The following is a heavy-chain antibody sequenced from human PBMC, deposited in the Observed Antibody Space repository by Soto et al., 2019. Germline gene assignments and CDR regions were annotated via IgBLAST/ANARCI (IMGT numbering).Heavy chain of an antibody. Sequence: QLQLQESGPGLVKPSETLSLTCTVSGGSISSSSYYWGWIRQPPGKGLEWIGSIYYSGSTYYNPSLKSRVTISVDTSKNQFSLKLSSVTAADTAVYYCARQPMTTGPVGDVWGQGTTVTVSS. J-gene: IGHJ6*02. CDR3: ARQPMTTGPVGDV. CDR2: IYYSGST. V-gene: IGHV4-39*01. CDR1: GGSISSSSYY. D-gene: IGHD2-8*02.